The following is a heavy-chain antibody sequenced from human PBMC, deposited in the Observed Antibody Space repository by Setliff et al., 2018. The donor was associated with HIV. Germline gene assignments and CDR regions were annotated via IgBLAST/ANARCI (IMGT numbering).Heavy chain of an antibody. V-gene: IGHV4-4*09. Sequence: SETLSLTCTVSGDSIGGSYWCWILQPPGKGLEWIGYIYASGSANHNPSLKSRVSISVDTSKNQLSLKLSSVTATDTAVYYCARLDLTTAGQIGYFHHWGQGTQVTVSS. D-gene: IGHD6-13*01. CDR1: GDSIGGSY. J-gene: IGHJ1*01. CDR2: IYASGSA. CDR3: ARLDLTTAGQIGYFHH.